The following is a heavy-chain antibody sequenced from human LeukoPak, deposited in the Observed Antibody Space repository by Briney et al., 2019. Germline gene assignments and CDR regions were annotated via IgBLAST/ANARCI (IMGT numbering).Heavy chain of an antibody. CDR1: GGSFSGYY. CDR3: ASITNY. D-gene: IGHD3-10*01. J-gene: IGHJ4*02. CDR2: INHSGST. Sequence: SETLSLTCAVYGGSFSGYYWSWIRQPPGKGLEWIGEINHSGSTYYNPSLKSRVTISVDTSKNQFSLKLSSVTAADTAVYYCASITNYWGQGTLVTVSS. V-gene: IGHV4-34*01.